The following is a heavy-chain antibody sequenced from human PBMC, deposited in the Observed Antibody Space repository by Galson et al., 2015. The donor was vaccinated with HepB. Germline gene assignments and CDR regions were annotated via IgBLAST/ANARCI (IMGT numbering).Heavy chain of an antibody. CDR3: VKGSYVVVPAAIPYYYYYGMDV. CDR1: GFTFSSYA. CDR2: ISSNGGST. D-gene: IGHD2-2*02. J-gene: IGHJ6*02. V-gene: IGHV3-64D*06. Sequence: SLRLSCAASGFTFSSYAMHWVRQAPGKGLEYVSAISSNGGSTYYADSVKGRFTISRDNSKNTLYLQMSSLRAEDTAVYYCVKGSYVVVPAAIPYYYYYGMDVWGQGTTVTVSS.